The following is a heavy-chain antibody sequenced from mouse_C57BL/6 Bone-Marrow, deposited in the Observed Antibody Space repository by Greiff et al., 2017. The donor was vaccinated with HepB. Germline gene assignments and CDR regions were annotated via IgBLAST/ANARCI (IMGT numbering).Heavy chain of an antibody. Sequence: ESGPGLVKPSQSLSLTCSVTGYSITSGYYWNWIRQFPGNKLEWMGYISYDGSNNYNPSLKNRISITRDTSKNQFFLKLNSVTTEDTATYYCARSYYYGGDYWGQGTTLTVSS. V-gene: IGHV3-6*01. D-gene: IGHD1-1*01. J-gene: IGHJ2*01. CDR3: ARSYYYGGDY. CDR2: ISYDGSN. CDR1: GYSITSGYY.